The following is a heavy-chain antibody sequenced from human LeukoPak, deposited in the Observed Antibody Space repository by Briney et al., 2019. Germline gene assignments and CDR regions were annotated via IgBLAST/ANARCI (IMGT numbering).Heavy chain of an antibody. D-gene: IGHD5-18*01. CDR1: GFTFSSYA. CDR2: ISWNSGSI. CDR3: AKAPGYSYGPGYFDY. J-gene: IGHJ4*02. Sequence: PGGSLRLSCAASGFTFSSYAMSWVRQAPGKGLEWVSGISWNSGSIGYADSVKGRFTISRDNAKNSLYLQMNSLRAGDTAFYFCAKAPGYSYGPGYFDYWGRGTLVTVSS. V-gene: IGHV3-9*01.